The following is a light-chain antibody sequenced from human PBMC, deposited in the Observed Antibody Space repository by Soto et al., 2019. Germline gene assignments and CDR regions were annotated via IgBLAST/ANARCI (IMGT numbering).Light chain of an antibody. CDR3: QQYGSSGT. Sequence: EIVMTQSPATLSVSPGEGATLSFRASQTIQRSSLAWYQQKPGQAPRLLIYGASNRATGIPDRFSGSGSGTDFTLTISRLEPEDLAVYYCQQYGSSGTFGQGTKVDIK. V-gene: IGKV3-20*01. J-gene: IGKJ1*01. CDR2: GAS. CDR1: QTIQRSS.